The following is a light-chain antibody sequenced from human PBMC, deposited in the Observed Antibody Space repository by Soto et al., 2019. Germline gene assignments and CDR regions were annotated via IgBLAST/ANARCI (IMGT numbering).Light chain of an antibody. Sequence: QSALTQPPSASGSPGQSVTISCTGTSSDVGGYKYVSWYQQHPGKAPKLMIFEVNKRPSGVHDRFSGSKSGNTASLTVSGFQAEDRANYNCSSYAGINNLGVFGTGTELTAL. CDR2: EVN. CDR3: SSYAGINNLGV. V-gene: IGLV2-8*01. CDR1: SSDVGGYKY. J-gene: IGLJ1*01.